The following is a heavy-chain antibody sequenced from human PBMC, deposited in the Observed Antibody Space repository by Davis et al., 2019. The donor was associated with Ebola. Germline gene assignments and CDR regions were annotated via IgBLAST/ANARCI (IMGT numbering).Heavy chain of an antibody. V-gene: IGHV4-34*01. CDR2: INHSGSS. CDR3: ARTALTSVSPSGLGYNYFDL. J-gene: IGHJ5*02. Sequence: SETLSLTCAVYGGSFSDYHWSWIRQPPGKGLEWIGDINHSGSSNYTPSLKSRVTILVDTSKNHVSLRLNSVTAADTAVFYCARTALTSVSPSGLGYNYFDLWGQGTLVTVSS. D-gene: IGHD3-10*01. CDR1: GGSFSDYH.